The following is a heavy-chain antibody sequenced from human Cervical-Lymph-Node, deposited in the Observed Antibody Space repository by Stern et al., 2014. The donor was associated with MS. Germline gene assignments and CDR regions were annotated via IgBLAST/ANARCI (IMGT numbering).Heavy chain of an antibody. CDR2: IYPGDSET. Sequence: EVQLVQSGAELIRPGESLKISCKGSGFKFSIYWLAWVRQMPGKGLEWMGIIYPGDSETRYSPSFQGQVTMSADKSTSTAYLQWSSLNASDTAMYFCARQTTAWASDVWGQGTLVTVSS. J-gene: IGHJ4*02. CDR1: GFKFSIYW. CDR3: ARQTTAWASDV. V-gene: IGHV5-51*01. D-gene: IGHD1-14*01.